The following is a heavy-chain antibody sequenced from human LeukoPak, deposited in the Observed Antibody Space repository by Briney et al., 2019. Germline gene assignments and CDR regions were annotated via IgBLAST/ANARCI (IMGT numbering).Heavy chain of an antibody. Sequence: PGGSLRLSCAASGFTFSSYGMHWVRQAPGKGLEWVAVVSSDGSTKYYAVSVKGRFTISGDNSKNTLYLQMNSLRAEDTAVYYWAKEMFGSYTPPFGYWGQGNLVTVSS. J-gene: IGHJ4*02. V-gene: IGHV3-30*18. CDR3: AKEMFGSYTPPFGY. CDR1: GFTFSSYG. D-gene: IGHD1-26*01. CDR2: VSSDGSTK.